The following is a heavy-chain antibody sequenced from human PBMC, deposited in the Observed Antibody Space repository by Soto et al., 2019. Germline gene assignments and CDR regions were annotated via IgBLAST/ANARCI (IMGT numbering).Heavy chain of an antibody. J-gene: IGHJ6*03. D-gene: IGHD2-2*01. CDR2: ISWNRGTI. Sequence: EVQMVESGGGWVQPGRSLRLSCAASGFTVDDYAMHWVRQTPGKGLEGVSGISWNRGTIGYADSVKGRFTISRDNAKSYLYLQMNSLRAEDTALYYCAKGYCSRTSCYYYYYMDVWGKGTTVTVSS. CDR3: AKGYCSRTSCYYYYYMDV. CDR1: GFTVDDYA. V-gene: IGHV3-9*01.